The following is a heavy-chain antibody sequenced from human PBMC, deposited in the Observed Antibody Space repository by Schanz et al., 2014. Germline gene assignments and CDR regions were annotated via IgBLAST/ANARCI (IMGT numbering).Heavy chain of an antibody. CDR1: GYTFTTYG. V-gene: IGHV1-18*01. Sequence: QVLLVQSGAEVKKPGASVKVSCKASGYTFTTYGISWVRQAPGQGLEWMGWISANNGNTNKAQKLQGRVTMTTDTSTSTVYMELRSLTSDDSAVYYCARDRDQWDGNYLDYWGQGTLVTVSS. D-gene: IGHD1-26*01. J-gene: IGHJ4*02. CDR3: ARDRDQWDGNYLDY. CDR2: ISANNGNT.